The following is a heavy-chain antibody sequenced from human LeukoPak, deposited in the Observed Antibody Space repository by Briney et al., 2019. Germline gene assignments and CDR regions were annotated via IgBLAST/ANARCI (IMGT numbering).Heavy chain of an antibody. J-gene: IGHJ4*02. V-gene: IGHV3-23*01. Sequence: GGSLRLSCAASGFTFSSYAMSWVRQAPGKGLEWVSAISGSGGSTYYADSVKGRFTISRDNSKNTLYLQMNSLRAEDTAVYYCAKDLGGLSYYDSSGLDYWGQGTLVTVSS. D-gene: IGHD3-22*01. CDR1: GFTFSSYA. CDR2: ISGSGGST. CDR3: AKDLGGLSYYDSSGLDY.